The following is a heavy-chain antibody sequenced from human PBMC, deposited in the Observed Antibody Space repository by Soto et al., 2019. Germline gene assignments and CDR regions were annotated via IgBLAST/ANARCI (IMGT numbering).Heavy chain of an antibody. V-gene: IGHV1-8*01. J-gene: IGHJ6*02. CDR3: SKGYAMDY. Sequence: QVQLVQSGAEVKKPGASVKVSCKASGFTVTNFDINWVRQATGQGPEWMGWMNLNSGNTGYAEKFRDRVTMTRNSSITTAYMELNNLGSEDPAVYYCSKGYAMDYWGQGTTVTVSS. CDR2: MNLNSGNT. CDR1: GFTVTNFD.